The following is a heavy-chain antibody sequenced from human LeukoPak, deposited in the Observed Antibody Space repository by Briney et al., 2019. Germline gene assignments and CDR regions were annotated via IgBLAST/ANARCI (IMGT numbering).Heavy chain of an antibody. J-gene: IGHJ4*02. D-gene: IGHD3-9*01. CDR1: GFTVSSNY. Sequence: PGGSLRLSCAASGFTVSSNYMSWVRQAPGKGLEWVSVIYSGGSTYYADPVKGRFTISRDNSKNKLYLQMNSLRAEDTAVYYCAKPFKGGDFDWLPPFDYWGQGTLVTVSS. CDR3: AKPFKGGDFDWLPPFDY. CDR2: IYSGGST. V-gene: IGHV3-66*02.